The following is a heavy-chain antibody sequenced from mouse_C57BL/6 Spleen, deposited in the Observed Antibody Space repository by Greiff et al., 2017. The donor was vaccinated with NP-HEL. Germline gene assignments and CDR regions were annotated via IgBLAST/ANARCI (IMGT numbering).Heavy chain of an antibody. Sequence: SAAAVDFSRYWMSWVRRAPGKGLEWIGEINPDSSTINYAPSLKDKFIISRDNAKNTLYLQMSKVRSEDTALYYCARSNWDWYFDVWGTGTTVTVSS. D-gene: IGHD4-1*01. CDR3: ARSNWDWYFDV. V-gene: IGHV4-1*01. CDR2: INPDSSTI. J-gene: IGHJ1*03. CDR1: AVDFSRYW.